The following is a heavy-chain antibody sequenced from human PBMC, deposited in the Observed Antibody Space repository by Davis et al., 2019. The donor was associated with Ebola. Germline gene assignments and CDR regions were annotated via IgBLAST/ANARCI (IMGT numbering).Heavy chain of an antibody. Sequence: VKVSCKASGGTFSSLDISWVRQAPGQGLEWMGGIIPIVGTASYAQQFQGRVTITADESTSTAYMELRSLRSEDTAVYYCARGGSPYWYFDLWGRGTLVTVSS. J-gene: IGHJ2*01. V-gene: IGHV1-69*01. CDR1: GGTFSSLD. CDR2: IIPIVGTA. CDR3: ARGGSPYWYFDL.